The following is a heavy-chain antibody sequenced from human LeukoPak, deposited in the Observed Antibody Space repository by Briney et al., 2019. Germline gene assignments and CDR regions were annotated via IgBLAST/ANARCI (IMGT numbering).Heavy chain of an antibody. CDR3: ARDPREHSSGWPTFDY. D-gene: IGHD6-19*01. V-gene: IGHV4-61*01. CDR2: IYYSGST. Sequence: SETLSLTCTVSGGSVSSGSYYWSWIRQPPGKGLEWIGYIYYSGSTNYNPSLKSRVTISVDTSKNQFSLKLSSVTAADTAMYYCARDPREHSSGWPTFDYWGQGTLVTVSS. J-gene: IGHJ4*02. CDR1: GGSVSSGSYY.